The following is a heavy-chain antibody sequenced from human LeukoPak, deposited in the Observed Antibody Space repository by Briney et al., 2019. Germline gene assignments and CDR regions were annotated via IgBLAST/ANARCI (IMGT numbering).Heavy chain of an antibody. Sequence: GRSLRLSCAASGFTFSSYGMHWVRQAPGKGLEWVAVISYDGSNKYYADSVKGRFTISRDNSKNTLYLQMNSLRAEDTAVYYCAKSWIQLWLFDYWGQGTLVTVSS. CDR3: AKSWIQLWLFDY. CDR1: GFTFSSYG. V-gene: IGHV3-30*18. D-gene: IGHD5-18*01. CDR2: ISYDGSNK. J-gene: IGHJ4*02.